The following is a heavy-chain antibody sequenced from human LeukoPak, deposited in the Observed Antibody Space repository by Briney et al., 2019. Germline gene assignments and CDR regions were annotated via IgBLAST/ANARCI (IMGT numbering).Heavy chain of an antibody. J-gene: IGHJ6*03. CDR2: ISSSGSTT. CDR1: GFTLSTYS. Sequence: GRSLRLSCAASGFTLSTYSMIWVRQAPGKGLEWVSHISSSGSTTSHGDAVKGRFTISRDNAKNSLHLQMNSLRAEDTAVYFCARVPATIYHYYMDVWGKGTTVTVSS. CDR3: ARVPATIYHYYMDV. D-gene: IGHD2-2*01. V-gene: IGHV3-48*04.